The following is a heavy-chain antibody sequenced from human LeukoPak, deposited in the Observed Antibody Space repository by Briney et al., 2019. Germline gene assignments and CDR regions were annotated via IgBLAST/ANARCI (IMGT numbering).Heavy chain of an antibody. Sequence: GGSLRLSCAASGFTFSDYYMSWIRQAPGKGLEWVSYISSSGSTIYYADSVKVRFTISRDNAKNSLYLQMNSLKAEDTAVYYCARDFFIAARSNWFDPWGQGTLVTVSS. D-gene: IGHD6-6*01. J-gene: IGHJ5*02. CDR1: GFTFSDYY. V-gene: IGHV3-11*04. CDR2: ISSSGSTI. CDR3: ARDFFIAARSNWFDP.